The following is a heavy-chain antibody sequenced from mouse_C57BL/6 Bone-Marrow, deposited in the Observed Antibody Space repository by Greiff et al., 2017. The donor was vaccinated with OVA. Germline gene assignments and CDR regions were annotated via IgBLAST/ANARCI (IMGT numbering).Heavy chain of an antibody. V-gene: IGHV1-55*01. Sequence: VQLQQPGAELVKPGASVKMSCKASGYTFTSYWITWVKQRPGQGLEWIGDIYPGSGSTNYNEKFKSKATLTVDTSSSTAYMQLSSLTSEDSAVYYCARGNNDYSQAWFAYWGQGTLVTVSA. CDR1: GYTFTSYW. CDR3: ARGNNDYSQAWFAY. D-gene: IGHD2-4*01. CDR2: IYPGSGST. J-gene: IGHJ3*01.